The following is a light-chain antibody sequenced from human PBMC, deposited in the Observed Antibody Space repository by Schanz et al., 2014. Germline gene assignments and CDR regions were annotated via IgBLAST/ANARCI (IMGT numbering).Light chain of an antibody. V-gene: IGLV2-8*01. J-gene: IGLJ2*01. CDR2: DVS. Sequence: QSALTQPPSASGSPGQSVTISCTGTSSDVGGHNYVSWYQQHPGKAPKLMIYDVSDRPSGVPDRFSGSKSGDTASLTVSGLQAEDEATYYCSSYRSSNTVVFGGGTKLTV. CDR1: SSDVGGHNY. CDR3: SSYRSSNTVV.